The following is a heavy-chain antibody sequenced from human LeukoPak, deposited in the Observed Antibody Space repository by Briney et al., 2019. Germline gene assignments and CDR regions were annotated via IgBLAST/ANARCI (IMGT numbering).Heavy chain of an antibody. J-gene: IGHJ3*02. Sequence: PGGSLRLSCAASGSSGTTNYMNWVRQAPGKGLEWVSSISSSSSYIYYADSVKGRFTISRDNAKNSLYLQMNSLRAEDTAVYYCARDGGGYYYYDSSGSGAFDIWGQGTMVTVSS. CDR2: ISSSSSYI. V-gene: IGHV3-21*01. D-gene: IGHD3-22*01. CDR3: ARDGGGYYYYDSSGSGAFDI. CDR1: GSSGTTNY.